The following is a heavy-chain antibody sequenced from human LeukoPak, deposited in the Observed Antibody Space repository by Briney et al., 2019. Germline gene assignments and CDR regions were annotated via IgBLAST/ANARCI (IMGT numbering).Heavy chain of an antibody. CDR3: ARGRGYNAFDY. CDR2: INHSGST. Sequence: SETLSLTCTVSGGSISSSSYYWGWIRQPPGKGLEWIGEINHSGSTNYNASLRSRVTISVDTSKNQFSLKLNSVTAADTAVFYCARGRGYNAFDYWGQGTLVTVSS. V-gene: IGHV4-39*07. CDR1: GGSISSSSYY. J-gene: IGHJ4*02. D-gene: IGHD6-25*01.